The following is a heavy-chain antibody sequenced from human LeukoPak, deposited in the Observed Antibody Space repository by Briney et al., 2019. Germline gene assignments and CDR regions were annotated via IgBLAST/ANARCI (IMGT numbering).Heavy chain of an antibody. CDR1: GFTFSSYA. D-gene: IGHD1-26*01. V-gene: IGHV3-48*04. CDR2: ISYSSSTK. Sequence: GGSLRLSCAASGFTFSSYAMSWVRQAPGKGLEWVSYISYSSSTKYYADSVKGRFTISRDNAKNSLYLQMNSLRAEDTAVYYCARGPGNSGSYFFDYWGQGALVTVSS. CDR3: ARGPGNSGSYFFDY. J-gene: IGHJ4*02.